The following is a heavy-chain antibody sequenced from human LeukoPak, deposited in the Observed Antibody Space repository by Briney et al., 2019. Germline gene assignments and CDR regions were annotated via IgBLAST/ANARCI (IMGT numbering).Heavy chain of an antibody. CDR2: IFYSGNS. CDR1: GAFTSRCY. D-gene: IGHD6-25*01. Sequence: PSETLSLTCSVSGAFTSRCYWSWVRQPLGQGLEWIGNIFYSGNSKYNPSLTSRISMSVDTSKTQFSLELTSLTAADTAVYYCTRIDPLGFFDQWGPGTLVTVSS. CDR3: TRIDPLGFFDQ. J-gene: IGHJ4*02. V-gene: IGHV4-59*12.